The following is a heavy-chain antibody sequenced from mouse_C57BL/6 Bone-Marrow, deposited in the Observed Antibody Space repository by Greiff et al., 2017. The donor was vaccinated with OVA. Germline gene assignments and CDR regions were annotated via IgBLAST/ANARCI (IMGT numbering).Heavy chain of an antibody. V-gene: IGHV1-72*01. J-gene: IGHJ2*01. CDR3: ASLTTVVATGYFDY. D-gene: IGHD1-1*01. CDR2: IDPNSGGT. Sequence: QVQLQQPGAELVKPGASVKLSCKASGYTFTSYWMHWVKQRPGRGLEWIGRIDPNSGGTKYNEKFKSKATLTVYKPSSTAYMQLSSLTSEDSAVYYCASLTTVVATGYFDYWGQGTTLTVSS. CDR1: GYTFTSYW.